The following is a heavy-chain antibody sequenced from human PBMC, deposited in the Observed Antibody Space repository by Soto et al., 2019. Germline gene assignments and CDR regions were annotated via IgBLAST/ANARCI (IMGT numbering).Heavy chain of an antibody. CDR2: TSSGSDYI. CDR3: GRVAVGNTYLFDY. CDR1: GFTFSSYW. D-gene: IGHD1-26*01. Sequence: GGSLRLSCAASGFTFSSYWMHWVRQAPGKGLEWVSSTSSGSDYIIYADSVKGRFTISKDNTKNSVYLQMNSLRVEDTGVYYCGRVAVGNTYLFDYWGQGTLVTVSS. J-gene: IGHJ4*02. V-gene: IGHV3-21*06.